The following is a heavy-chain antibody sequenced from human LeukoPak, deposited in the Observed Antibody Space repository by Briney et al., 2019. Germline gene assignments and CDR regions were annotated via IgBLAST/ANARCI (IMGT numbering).Heavy chain of an antibody. CDR3: AKLCTNGVCPFDY. D-gene: IGHD2-8*01. CDR2: IRYDGSNK. V-gene: IGHV3-30*02. J-gene: IGHJ4*02. CDR1: GFTFSSYG. Sequence: QPGGSLRLSCAASGFTFSSYGMHWVRPAPGKGLEWVAFIRYDGSNKYYADSVKGRFTISRDNSKNTLYLQVNSLRAEDTAVYYCAKLCTNGVCPFDYWGQGTLVTVSS.